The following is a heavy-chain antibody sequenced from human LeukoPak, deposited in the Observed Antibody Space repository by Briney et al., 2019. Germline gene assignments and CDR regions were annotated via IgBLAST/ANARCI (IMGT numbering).Heavy chain of an antibody. D-gene: IGHD3-22*01. Sequence: KSGGSLRLSCAASGLTFSNAWMSWVRQAPGKGLEWVGRIKTKTDGGTADYAAPVKGRFSISRDDQENTLFLKLTGLKTEHTAVYYCTTVRRCPSGSTGYSKGYWGKGTLVSVSS. CDR1: GLTFSNAW. CDR3: TTVRRCPSGSTGYSKGY. CDR2: IKTKTDGGTA. V-gene: IGHV3-15*01. J-gene: IGHJ4*02.